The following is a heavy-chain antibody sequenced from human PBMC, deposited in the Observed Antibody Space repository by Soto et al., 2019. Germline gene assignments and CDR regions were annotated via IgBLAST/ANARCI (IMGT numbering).Heavy chain of an antibody. V-gene: IGHV3-74*01. D-gene: IGHD1-26*01. CDR3: ARGDRGAFDL. CDR2: IYSDGTST. J-gene: IGHJ3*01. CDR1: GFTFDYYW. Sequence: EVQLVESGGGLVQPGESLRLSCAASGFTFDYYWMHWVRQAPGKGLVWVSRIYSDGTSTTYADSVKGRFTISRDNAKNTLSLQMNSRRADDTAVYYCARGDRGAFDLWGQGTVVTVSS.